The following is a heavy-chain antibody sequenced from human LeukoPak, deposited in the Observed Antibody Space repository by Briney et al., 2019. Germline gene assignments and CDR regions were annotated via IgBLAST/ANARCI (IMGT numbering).Heavy chain of an antibody. J-gene: IGHJ6*02. D-gene: IGHD3-16*01. CDR1: GFTFSSYA. Sequence: PGGSLRLSCAASGFTFSSYAMSWVRQAPGKGLEWVSAISGSGGSTYYADSVKGRFTISRDNSKNMLYLQMNSLRAEDTAVYYCAKLRADYYYYGMDVWGQGTTVTVSS. V-gene: IGHV3-23*01. CDR2: ISGSGGST. CDR3: AKLRADYYYYGMDV.